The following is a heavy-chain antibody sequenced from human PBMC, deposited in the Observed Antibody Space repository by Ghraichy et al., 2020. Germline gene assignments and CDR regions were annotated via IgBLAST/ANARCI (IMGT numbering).Heavy chain of an antibody. V-gene: IGHV3-23*01. CDR2: ISGSGGST. CDR3: AKDQKTYYYDSSAASHH. J-gene: IGHJ5*02. D-gene: IGHD3-22*01. CDR1: GFTFSSYA. Sequence: GESLNISCAASGFTFSSYAMSWVRQAPGKGLEWVSAISGSGGSTYYADSVKGRFTISRDNSKNTLYLQMNSLRAEDTAVYYCAKDQKTYYYDSSAASHHWGQGTLVTVSS.